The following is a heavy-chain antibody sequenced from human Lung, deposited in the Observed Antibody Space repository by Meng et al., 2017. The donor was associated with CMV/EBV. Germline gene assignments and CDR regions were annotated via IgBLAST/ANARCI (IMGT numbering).Heavy chain of an antibody. V-gene: IGHV3-21*01. D-gene: IGHD1-26*01. J-gene: IGHJ4*02. Sequence: GGSXRLXCVASGFXFSGYSMNWVRQTPGKGLEWVSSITSRSSNTYYSDSVKGRFTISRDNAKNSLYLQMNSLRDEDTAVYYCARDQIRGVVGARPRGPGDLWXQGTXVTVSS. CDR3: ARDQIRGVVGARPRGPGDL. CDR1: GFXFSGYS. CDR2: ITSRSSNT.